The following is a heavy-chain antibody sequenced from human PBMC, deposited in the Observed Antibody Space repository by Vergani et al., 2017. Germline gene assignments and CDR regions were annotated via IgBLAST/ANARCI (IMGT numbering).Heavy chain of an antibody. V-gene: IGHV4-39*01. CDR1: GGSISSGGYY. CDR2: MDYSGST. D-gene: IGHD2-15*01. Sequence: QVQLQESGPGLVKPSQTLSLTCTVSGGSISSGGYYWSWIRQPPGKGLEWIGSMDYSGSTSYNPSLESRISISFETPKNQFSLRLTSVTAADTAVYYCASKRGACRAAYCHSYDFWGPGTLVGVSS. CDR3: ASKRGACRAAYCHSYDF. J-gene: IGHJ4*02.